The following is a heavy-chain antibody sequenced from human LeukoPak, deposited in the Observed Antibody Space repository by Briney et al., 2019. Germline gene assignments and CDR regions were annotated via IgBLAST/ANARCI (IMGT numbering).Heavy chain of an antibody. CDR2: ISAYNGNT. Sequence: ASVKVSCKASGYTFSSYGISWVRQAPGQGLEWMGWISAYNGNTNFAQEFQGRVTMTTDTSTSTASMELRSLRSDDTAVYYCARDQGIYNHRIIDSWGQRTRSPSPQ. J-gene: IGHJ4*02. CDR3: ARDQGIYNHRIIDS. V-gene: IGHV1-18*01. D-gene: IGHD5-12*01. CDR1: GYTFSSYG.